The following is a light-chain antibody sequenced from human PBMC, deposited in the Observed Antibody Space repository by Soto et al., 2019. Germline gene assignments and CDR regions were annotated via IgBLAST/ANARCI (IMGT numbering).Light chain of an antibody. J-gene: IGLJ1*01. CDR3: SSYAGSNTPLYV. V-gene: IGLV2-14*01. CDR1: SSDVGGYNY. Sequence: QSALTQPASVSGSPGQSITISCTGTSSDVGGYNYVSWYQQYPGKAPKLMIFEVSNRPSGVSNRFSGSKSGSTASLTISGLQAEDEADYYCSSYAGSNTPLYVFGTGTKLTGL. CDR2: EVS.